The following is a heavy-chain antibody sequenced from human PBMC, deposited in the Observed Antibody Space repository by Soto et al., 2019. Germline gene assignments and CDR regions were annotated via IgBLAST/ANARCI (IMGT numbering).Heavy chain of an antibody. CDR2: IYYSGST. CDR3: AGPGY. J-gene: IGHJ4*02. V-gene: IGHV4-59*01. Sequence: SETLSLTCTVCGGCISSYYWSWIRQPPGKGLEWIGYIYYSGSTNYNPSLKSRVTISVDTSKNQFPLKLSSVPAPDTAVYYCAGPGYWGQPTLVTVCS. CDR1: GGCISSYY.